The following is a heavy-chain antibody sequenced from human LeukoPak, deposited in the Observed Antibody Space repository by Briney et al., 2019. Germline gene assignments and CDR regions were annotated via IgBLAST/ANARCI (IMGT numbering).Heavy chain of an antibody. V-gene: IGHV4-61*01. Sequence: PSETLSLTCTVSGGSVSSGSYYWSWIRQPPGKGLEWIGYIYNSGSTNYNPSLKSRVTISVDTSKNQFSLKLSSVTAADTAVYYCARDVLGFYGMDVWGQGTTVTVSS. CDR3: ARDVLGFYGMDV. D-gene: IGHD5/OR15-5a*01. CDR2: IYNSGST. CDR1: GGSVSSGSYY. J-gene: IGHJ6*02.